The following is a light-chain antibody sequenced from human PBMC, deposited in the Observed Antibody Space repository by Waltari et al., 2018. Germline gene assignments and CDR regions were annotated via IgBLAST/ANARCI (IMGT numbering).Light chain of an antibody. CDR3: SSYTTISTTL. Sequence: QSALAQPASVSGSPGPSITISCPGTSRDVGAYTFVSWYQHPPGKAPKLRIYDISRWPSGVSNRFSGSKSGNTASLTISGLQAEDEADYYCSSYTTISTTLFGGGTKVTVL. V-gene: IGLV2-14*01. CDR1: SRDVGAYTF. J-gene: IGLJ2*01. CDR2: DIS.